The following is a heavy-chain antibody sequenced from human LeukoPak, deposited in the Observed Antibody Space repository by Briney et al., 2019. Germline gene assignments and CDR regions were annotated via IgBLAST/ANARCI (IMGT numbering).Heavy chain of an antibody. Sequence: SQTLSLTCAISGDSVSSNSAAWNWIRQSPSRGLEWLGRTYYRSKWYNDYAVSVKSRITINPDTSKNQFSLQLNSVTPEDTAVYYCAREGFMTQQQLLTRYYYYGMDVWGQGTTVTVSS. CDR1: GDSVSSNSAA. CDR2: TYYRSKWYN. CDR3: AREGFMTQQQLLTRYYYYGMDV. J-gene: IGHJ6*02. V-gene: IGHV6-1*01. D-gene: IGHD6-13*01.